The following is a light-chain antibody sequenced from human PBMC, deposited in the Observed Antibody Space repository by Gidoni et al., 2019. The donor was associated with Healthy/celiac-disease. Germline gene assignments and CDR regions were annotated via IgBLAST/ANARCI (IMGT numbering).Light chain of an antibody. J-gene: IGKJ2*01. Sequence: DIQLTQSPSFLSASVGDRVTITCRASQGISSYLAWYQKKPGKAPKLLIYAASTLQSGVPSRFSGSGSGTEFTLTISRLHPEDFATYYCQQLNSYPYTFGQGTKLEIK. CDR1: QGISSY. CDR2: AAS. V-gene: IGKV1-9*01. CDR3: QQLNSYPYT.